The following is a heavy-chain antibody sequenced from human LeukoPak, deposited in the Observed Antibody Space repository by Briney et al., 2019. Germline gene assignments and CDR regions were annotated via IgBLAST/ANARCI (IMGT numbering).Heavy chain of an antibody. CDR3: ARVELLWFGELDY. V-gene: IGHV4-34*01. Sequence: SETLSLTCAVYGGSFSGHYWSWIRQPPGKGLEWIGEINHSGSTNYNPSLKSRVTISVDTSKNQFSLKLSSVTAADTAVYYCARVELLWFGELDYWGQGTLVTVSS. CDR2: INHSGST. CDR1: GGSFSGHY. J-gene: IGHJ4*02. D-gene: IGHD3-10*01.